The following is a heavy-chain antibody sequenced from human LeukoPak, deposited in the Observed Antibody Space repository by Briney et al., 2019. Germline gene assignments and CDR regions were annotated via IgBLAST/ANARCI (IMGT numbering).Heavy chain of an antibody. D-gene: IGHD2-8*01. V-gene: IGHV3-33*06. CDR1: GFTFSSYG. J-gene: IGHJ3*02. Sequence: GGSLRLSCAASGFTFSSYGFHWVRQIPGKGLEWVAGIWFDGSDKYYADSVKGRFTISRDISKNTVHLQMNSLRAEDTAVYYCAKGSDIVLMVYAPDAFDIWGQGTMVTVSS. CDR2: IWFDGSDK. CDR3: AKGSDIVLMVYAPDAFDI.